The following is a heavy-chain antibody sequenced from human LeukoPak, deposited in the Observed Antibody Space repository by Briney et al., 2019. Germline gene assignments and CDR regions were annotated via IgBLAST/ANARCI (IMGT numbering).Heavy chain of an antibody. CDR2: IKQDGSEK. J-gene: IGHJ4*02. Sequence: GGSLRLSCAASGFAFSSYWMSWVRQAPGKGLEWVANIKQDGSEKYYVDSVKGRFTISRDNAKNSLYLQMNSLRAEDTAVYYCARDGRDGYIDYWGQGTLVTVSS. V-gene: IGHV3-7*01. D-gene: IGHD5-24*01. CDR1: GFAFSSYW. CDR3: ARDGRDGYIDY.